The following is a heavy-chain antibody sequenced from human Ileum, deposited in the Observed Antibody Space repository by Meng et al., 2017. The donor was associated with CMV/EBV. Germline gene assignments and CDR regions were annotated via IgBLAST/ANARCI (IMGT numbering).Heavy chain of an antibody. CDR2: ISAYNGTT. CDR1: GYTFTSYG. CDR3: ERDLWDDSSGYYYVY. Sequence: GYTFTSYGISWVRQAPGQGLEWMGLISAYNGTTNYAQKLQGRVTMTTDTSTSTAYMELRSLRSDDTAVYYCERDLWDDSSGYYYVYWGQGTLVTVSS. D-gene: IGHD3-22*01. J-gene: IGHJ4*02. V-gene: IGHV1-18*01.